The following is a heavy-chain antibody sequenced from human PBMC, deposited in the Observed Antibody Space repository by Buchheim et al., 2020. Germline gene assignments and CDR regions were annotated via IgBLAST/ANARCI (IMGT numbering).Heavy chain of an antibody. V-gene: IGHV1-46*01. CDR3: ARDLVMGVAVAGTGYFDY. D-gene: IGHD6-19*01. Sequence: QVQLVQSGAEVKKPGASVKVSCKASGYTFTSYYMHWVRQAPGQGLEWMGIINPSGGSTSYAQKFQGRVTMTRATPTSTVYMELSSLRSEDTAVYYCARDLVMGVAVAGTGYFDYWGQGTL. CDR1: GYTFTSYY. J-gene: IGHJ4*02. CDR2: INPSGGST.